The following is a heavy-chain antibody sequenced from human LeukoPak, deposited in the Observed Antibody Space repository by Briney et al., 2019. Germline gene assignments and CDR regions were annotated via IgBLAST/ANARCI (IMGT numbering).Heavy chain of an antibody. V-gene: IGHV3-11*01. J-gene: IGHJ4*02. CDR2: ISSSGSTI. Sequence: GGSLRLSCAASGFTFSDYYMSWIRQAPGKGLEWVSYISSSGSTIYYADSVKGRFTISRGNAKNSLYLQMNSLRAEDTAVYYCARDLTGMITTVTTHLDYWGQGTLVTVSS. CDR1: GFTFSDYY. CDR3: ARDLTGMITTVTTHLDY. D-gene: IGHD4-17*01.